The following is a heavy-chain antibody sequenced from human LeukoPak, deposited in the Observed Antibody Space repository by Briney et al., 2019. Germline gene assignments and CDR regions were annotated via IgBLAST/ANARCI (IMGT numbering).Heavy chain of an antibody. CDR2: ISTYNGNT. CDR3: ARDGAERPHYMDV. V-gene: IGHV1-18*01. Sequence: ASVKVSCKASGFTFTTYGISWVRQAPGQGLEWMGWISTYNGNTNTDYAQKLQGRVTMTTDTSTSTAYMELRSLRSDDTAVYYCARDGAERPHYMDVWGKGTTVTVSS. D-gene: IGHD3-16*01. CDR1: GFTFTTYG. J-gene: IGHJ6*03.